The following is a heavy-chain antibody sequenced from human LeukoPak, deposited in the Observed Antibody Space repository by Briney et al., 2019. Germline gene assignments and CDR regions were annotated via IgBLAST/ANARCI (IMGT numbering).Heavy chain of an antibody. CDR3: ARDLIGDY. CDR2: ISSNGDNT. V-gene: IGHV3-64*01. J-gene: IGHJ4*02. Sequence: PGGSLRLSCEASGFTFSSYAMHWVRQAPGKGLEYVSAISSNGDNTYYANSVKGRFTISRDNPKDTLYLQMGSLRTEDMAMYYCARDLIGDYWGQGTLVTVSS. D-gene: IGHD3-16*01. CDR1: GFTFSSYA.